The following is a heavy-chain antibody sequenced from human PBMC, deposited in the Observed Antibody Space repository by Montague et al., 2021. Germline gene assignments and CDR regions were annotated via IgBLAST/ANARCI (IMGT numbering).Heavy chain of an antibody. V-gene: IGHV4-59*01. Sequence: SETLSLTCSVSGDSINGWYWSWTRQPPGKGLEWIASVFFSGATNYKPSLKSRVTMSADTSKNQVSLKVNSATAADTAVYYCARQGFYESGGLFIWGLGTLATASS. D-gene: IGHD3-22*01. CDR1: GDSINGWY. CDR3: ARQGFYESGGLFI. J-gene: IGHJ4*02. CDR2: VFFSGAT.